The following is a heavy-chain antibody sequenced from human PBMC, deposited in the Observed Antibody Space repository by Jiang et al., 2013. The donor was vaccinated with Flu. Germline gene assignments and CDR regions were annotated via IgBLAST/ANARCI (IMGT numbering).Heavy chain of an antibody. J-gene: IGHJ3*02. CDR3: ATEGGMTGGITMIPFWAFDI. CDR1: GYTLTELS. D-gene: IGHD3-22*01. V-gene: IGHV1-24*01. CDR2: FDPEDGET. Sequence: KPGASVKVSCKVSGYTLTELSMHWVRQAPGKGLEWMGGFDPEDGETIYAQKFQGRVTMTEDTSTDTAYMELSSLRSEDTAVYYCATEGGMTGGITMIPFWAFDIWGQGTMVTVSS.